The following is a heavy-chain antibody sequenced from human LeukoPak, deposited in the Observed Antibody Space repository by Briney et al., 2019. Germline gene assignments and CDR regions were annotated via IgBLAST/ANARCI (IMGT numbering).Heavy chain of an antibody. D-gene: IGHD3-22*01. Sequence: GGSLRLSCAASGFTFSSYAMSWVRQAPGKGLEWVSAISGSGGSTYYADSVKGRFTISRDNSKNTLYLQMNSLRAEDTAVYYCAKESYCYDSSGYYPFGYWGQGTLVTVSS. J-gene: IGHJ4*02. CDR1: GFTFSSYA. CDR2: ISGSGGST. CDR3: AKESYCYDSSGYYPFGY. V-gene: IGHV3-23*01.